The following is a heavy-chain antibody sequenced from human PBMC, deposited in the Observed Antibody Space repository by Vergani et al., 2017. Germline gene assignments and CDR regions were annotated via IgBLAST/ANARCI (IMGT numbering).Heavy chain of an antibody. V-gene: IGHV4-31*01. Sequence: QVQLQESGPGLVKPSQTLSLTCTVSGGSISSGGYYWSWIRQHPGKGLEWIGYIYYSGSTYYNPSLKSLVTISVETSKNQFSLKLSSVTAADTAVYYCARTWIYYDSSGYYSGAAFDIWGQGTMVTVSS. CDR1: GGSISSGGYY. D-gene: IGHD3-22*01. CDR2: IYYSGST. CDR3: ARTWIYYDSSGYYSGAAFDI. J-gene: IGHJ3*02.